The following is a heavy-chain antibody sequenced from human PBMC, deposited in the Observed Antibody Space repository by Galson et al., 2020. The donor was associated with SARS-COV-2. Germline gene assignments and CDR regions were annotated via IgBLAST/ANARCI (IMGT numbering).Heavy chain of an antibody. CDR1: GYTFTSYG. Sequence: ASVKVSCQASGYTFTSYGISWVRQAPAQQLEWMGWISAYNDNTKYAQNPQGRVTITTDTSTATAYMELRSLRSDDTAVFYCARTDTIEYYYGSVTEPLVDYWGQGTLVTVSS. D-gene: IGHD3-10*01. CDR2: ISAYNDNT. V-gene: IGHV1-18*01. J-gene: IGHJ4*02. CDR3: ARTDTIEYYYGSVTEPLVDY.